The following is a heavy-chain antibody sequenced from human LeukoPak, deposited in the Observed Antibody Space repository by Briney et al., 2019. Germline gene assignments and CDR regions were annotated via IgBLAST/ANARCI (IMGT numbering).Heavy chain of an antibody. D-gene: IGHD2-2*01. V-gene: IGHV3-21*01. CDR1: GFTLSSYS. J-gene: IGHJ4*02. CDR2: ISSSSSYI. Sequence: GGSLRLSCAASGFTLSSYSMNWVRQAPGKGLEWVSSISSSSSYIYYADSVKGRFTISRDNAKNSLYLQMNSLRAEDTAVYYCAREEYCSSTSCPLDYWGQGTLVTVSS. CDR3: AREEYCSSTSCPLDY.